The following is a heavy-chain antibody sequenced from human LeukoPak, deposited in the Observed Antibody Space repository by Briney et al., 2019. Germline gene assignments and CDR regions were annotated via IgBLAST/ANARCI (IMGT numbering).Heavy chain of an antibody. CDR1: GGSFSGYY. V-gene: IGHV4-34*01. CDR2: INHSGST. J-gene: IGHJ4*02. D-gene: IGHD6-19*01. Sequence: KSSETLSLTCAVCGGSFSGYYWTWIRQPPGKGLEWIGEINHSGSTNYNPSLKSRVTISVDTSKNQFSLKLSSVTAADTAVYYCARGKGSGWTFDYWGQGTLVTVSS. CDR3: ARGKGSGWTFDY.